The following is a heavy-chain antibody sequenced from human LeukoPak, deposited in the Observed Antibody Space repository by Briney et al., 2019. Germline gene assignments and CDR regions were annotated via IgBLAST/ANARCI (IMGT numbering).Heavy chain of an antibody. CDR3: ARHYDGRGSGSYYEDY. CDR1: GGSVSSHY. D-gene: IGHD1-26*01. CDR2: TNHVGST. V-gene: IGHV4-59*08. Sequence: SETLPLTYTVCGGSVSSHYWTWIRQPPGKGLQWVAYTNHVGSTDYNPSLKSRVTISVDTSKNQFSLKLSSVTAADTAVYYCARHYDGRGSGSYYEDYWGQGTLVIVSS. J-gene: IGHJ4*02.